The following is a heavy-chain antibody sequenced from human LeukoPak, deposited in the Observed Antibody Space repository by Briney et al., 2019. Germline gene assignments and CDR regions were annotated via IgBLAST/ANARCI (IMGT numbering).Heavy chain of an antibody. J-gene: IGHJ3*02. CDR3: ARVEVTNDAFDI. CDR2: INPNSGGT. CDR1: GYTFTGYY. V-gene: IGHV1-2*02. Sequence: ASVKVSCKASGYTFTGYYMHWVRQAPGQGLEWMGWINPNSGGTNYAQKFQGRVTMTRDTSISTAHMELSRLRSDDTAVYYCARVEVTNDAFDIWGQGTMVTVSS. D-gene: IGHD2-21*02.